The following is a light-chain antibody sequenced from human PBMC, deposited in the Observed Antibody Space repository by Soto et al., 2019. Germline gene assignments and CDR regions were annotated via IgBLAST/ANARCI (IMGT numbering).Light chain of an antibody. J-gene: IGKJ3*01. CDR1: QSISSW. V-gene: IGKV1-5*03. Sequence: DIQMTQSPSTLSASVGDRVTITCRASQSISSWLAWYQQKPGKAPKVLIYKASSLESGVPSRFSGSGSGTEFTLTISSLQPDDFATDYCQQYNNYPFTFGPGTKVDIK. CDR2: KAS. CDR3: QQYNNYPFT.